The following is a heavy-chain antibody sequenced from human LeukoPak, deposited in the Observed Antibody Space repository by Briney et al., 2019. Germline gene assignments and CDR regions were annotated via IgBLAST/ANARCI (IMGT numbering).Heavy chain of an antibody. D-gene: IGHD3-10*01. V-gene: IGHV1-2*07. Sequence: DSVKVSCKASGYTFTGYYMHWVRQAPGQGLEWMGLMYPNSGGTNYAHKFQGRVTMTRHTSISTAYMELSRLRSDDTAVYYCARGRAILPWFTGSFDYWGQGTLVTVSS. CDR2: MYPNSGGT. CDR1: GYTFTGYY. J-gene: IGHJ4*02. CDR3: ARGRAILPWFTGSFDY.